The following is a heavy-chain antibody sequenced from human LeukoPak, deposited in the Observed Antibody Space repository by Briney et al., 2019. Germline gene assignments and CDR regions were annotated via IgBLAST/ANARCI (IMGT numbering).Heavy chain of an antibody. CDR2: IKEDGSEK. Sequence: PGGSLRLSCAASGFTFTSYWMSWVRQAPGKGLEWVANIKEDGSEKYYVDSVKGRFTISRDNAKNSVSLQMNSLRAEDTAVYYCARDTGLTYYDFPMDVWGKGTTVTVSS. CDR1: GFTFTSYW. V-gene: IGHV3-7*01. J-gene: IGHJ6*03. CDR3: ARDTGLTYYDFPMDV. D-gene: IGHD3-3*01.